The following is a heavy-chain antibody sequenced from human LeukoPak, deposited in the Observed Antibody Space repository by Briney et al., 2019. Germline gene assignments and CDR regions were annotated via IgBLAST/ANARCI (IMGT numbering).Heavy chain of an antibody. V-gene: IGHV3-74*01. D-gene: IGHD2-21*02. CDR3: AKGCGGNCRSDDY. J-gene: IGHJ4*02. CDR1: GFTLSSYE. Sequence: GGSLRLSCAASGFTLSSYEMHWVRQAPGKGLVWVSRINSGGSRTGYADSVKGRFTISRDNAKNTLYLQMNSLRAEDTAVYYCAKGCGGNCRSDDYWGQGTLVIVSS. CDR2: INSGGSRT.